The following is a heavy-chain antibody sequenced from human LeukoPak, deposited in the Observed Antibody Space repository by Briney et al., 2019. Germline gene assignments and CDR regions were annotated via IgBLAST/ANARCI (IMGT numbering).Heavy chain of an antibody. V-gene: IGHV3-21*04. CDR1: GFTFSSYS. Sequence: GGSLRLSCAASGFTFSSYSMNWVRQAPGKGLEWVSSISSSSSYIYYADSVKGRFTISRDNAKNSLYLQMNSLRAEDTAMYYCARGRYSGTTYYFDYWGLGTLVTVSS. CDR2: ISSSSSYI. CDR3: ARGRYSGTTYYFDY. D-gene: IGHD5-12*01. J-gene: IGHJ4*02.